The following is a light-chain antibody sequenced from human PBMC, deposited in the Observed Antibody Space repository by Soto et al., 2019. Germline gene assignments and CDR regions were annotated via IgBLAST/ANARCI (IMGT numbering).Light chain of an antibody. Sequence: DIVMTQSPLSLPVTPGAPASISCSSCQSLLHSSGYIYLDWYVQTPGQSPPLLIYLGSTRASGVPDRFSGSGSGTDFTLKISRVEAEDVGVYYCMQALQSPLTFGGGTKVEIK. CDR2: LGS. CDR3: MQALQSPLT. CDR1: QSLLHSSGYIY. J-gene: IGKJ4*01. V-gene: IGKV2-28*01.